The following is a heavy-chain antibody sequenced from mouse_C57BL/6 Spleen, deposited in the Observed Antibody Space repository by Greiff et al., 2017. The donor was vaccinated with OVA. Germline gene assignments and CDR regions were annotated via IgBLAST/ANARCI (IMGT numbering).Heavy chain of an antibody. V-gene: IGHV5-17*01. J-gene: IGHJ2*01. CDR1: GFTFSDYG. CDR3: AKGGGSWYFDY. CDR2: ISSGSSTI. Sequence: EVKLMESGGGLVKPGGSLKLSCAASGFTFSDYGMHWVRQAPEKGLEWVAYISSGSSTIYYADTVKGRFTISRDNAKNTLFLQMTSLRSEDTAMYYCAKGGGSWYFDYWGQGTTLTVSS.